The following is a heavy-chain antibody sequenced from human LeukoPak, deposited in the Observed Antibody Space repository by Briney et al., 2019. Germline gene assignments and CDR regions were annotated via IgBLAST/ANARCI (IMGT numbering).Heavy chain of an antibody. D-gene: IGHD5/OR15-5a*01. CDR2: ISISATVM. V-gene: IGHV3-11*01. Sequence: GGSLRLSCAASGLTFNNYYMSWVRQAPGKGLEWIAYISISATVMKYADSVTGRFTISRDNAKNSVYLQMDSLRAEDTAVYYCVREASSLRPFFYMDVWGEGTTITVSS. CDR1: GLTFNNYY. J-gene: IGHJ6*03. CDR3: VREASSLRPFFYMDV.